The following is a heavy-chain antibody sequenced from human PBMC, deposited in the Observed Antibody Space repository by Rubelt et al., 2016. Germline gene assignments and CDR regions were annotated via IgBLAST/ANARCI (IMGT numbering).Heavy chain of an antibody. CDR2: ISAYNGNT. CDR1: GYTFTSYG. CDR3: ARDTRYSSSSNFDY. D-gene: IGHD6-13*01. J-gene: IGHJ4*02. Sequence: QVQLVQSGAEVKKPGASVKVSCKASGYTFTSYGISWVRQAPGQGLEWMGWISAYNGNTNYAQKPQARVTMTPDTSTRTAYMELRSLRSDDTAVYYCARDTRYSSSSNFDYWGQGTLVTVSS. V-gene: IGHV1-18*01.